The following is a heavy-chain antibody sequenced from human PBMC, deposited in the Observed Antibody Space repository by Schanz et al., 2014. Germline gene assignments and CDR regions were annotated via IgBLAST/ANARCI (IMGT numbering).Heavy chain of an antibody. J-gene: IGHJ6*02. CDR3: AKGMGYCSGGTCYDYYYYGLDV. CDR1: GFTFSKYW. CDR2: ICSSGNTI. Sequence: VQLLESGGGLVQPGGSLRLSCGGSGFTFSKYWMSWVRQAPGKGLEWVSYICSSGNTIYYADSVKGRFTISRDNAKNSLYLQMNSLSADDTTVFYCAKGMGYCSGGTCYDYYYYGLDVWGQGTTVTVSS. V-gene: IGHV3-11*01. D-gene: IGHD2-15*01.